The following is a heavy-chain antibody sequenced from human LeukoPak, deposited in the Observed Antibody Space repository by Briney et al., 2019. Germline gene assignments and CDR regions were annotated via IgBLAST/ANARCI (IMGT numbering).Heavy chain of an antibody. V-gene: IGHV3-21*01. D-gene: IGHD3-10*01. Sequence: GGSLRLSCAASGFTFSTYTMNWVRQAPGKGLEWVSSISSSSSYIYYADSVKGRFTISRDNAKNSLYLQMNSLRAEDTAVYYCARYGSGSYHFDIWGQGTMVIVSS. J-gene: IGHJ3*02. CDR2: ISSSSSYI. CDR3: ARYGSGSYHFDI. CDR1: GFTFSTYT.